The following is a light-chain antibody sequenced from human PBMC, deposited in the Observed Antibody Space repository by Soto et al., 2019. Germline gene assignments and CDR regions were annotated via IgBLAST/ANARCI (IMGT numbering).Light chain of an antibody. CDR2: GNN. Sequence: QSVLTQPPSMSGAPGQRVTISCTGGSSNIGAGYEVHWYQQLPGTAPRLLIFGNNNRPSGVPDRFSGSKSGTSASLAISGLQAEDEADYYCQSYDSSLSGFVFGPGTKVTVL. CDR3: QSYDSSLSGFV. CDR1: SSNIGAGYE. J-gene: IGLJ1*01. V-gene: IGLV1-40*01.